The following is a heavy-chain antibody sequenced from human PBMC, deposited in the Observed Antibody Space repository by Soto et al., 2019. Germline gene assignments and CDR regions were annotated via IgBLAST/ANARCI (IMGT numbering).Heavy chain of an antibody. V-gene: IGHV1-18*04. CDR3: SRDRRTYYYGSGSYGLPGY. Sequence: GASVKVSCKASGYTFTSYGISWVRQSPGQGLEWMGWISAYNGNTNYAQKLQGRVTMTTDTSTSTAYMELRSLRSDDTAVYYCSRDRRTYYYGSGSYGLPGYWGRGTLGTVSS. CDR2: ISAYNGNT. J-gene: IGHJ4*02. CDR1: GYTFTSYG. D-gene: IGHD3-10*01.